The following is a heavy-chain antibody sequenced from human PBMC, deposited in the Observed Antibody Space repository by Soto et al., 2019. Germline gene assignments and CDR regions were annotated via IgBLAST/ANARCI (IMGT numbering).Heavy chain of an antibody. CDR1: GFTFSSYA. Sequence: GGSLRLSCAASGFTFSSYAMSWVRQAPGKGLEWVSAISGSGGSTYYADSVKGRFTISRDNSKNTLYLQMNSLRAEDTAVYYCAKDGSVAGTELNWFDPWGQGTLVTVSS. V-gene: IGHV3-23*01. J-gene: IGHJ5*02. D-gene: IGHD6-19*01. CDR2: ISGSGGST. CDR3: AKDGSVAGTELNWFDP.